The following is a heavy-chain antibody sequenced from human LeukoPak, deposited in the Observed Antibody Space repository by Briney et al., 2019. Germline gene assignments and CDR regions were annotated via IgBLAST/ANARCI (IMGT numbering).Heavy chain of an antibody. CDR1: GGSFSGYY. CDR3: ARDLVGAQPLDY. D-gene: IGHD1-26*01. V-gene: IGHV4-34*01. Sequence: PSETLSLTCAVYGGSFSGYYWSWIRQPPGKGLEWIGEINHSGSTNYNPSLKSRVTISVDTSKNQFSLKLSSVTAADTAVYYCARDLVGAQPLDYWGQGTLVTVSS. J-gene: IGHJ4*02. CDR2: INHSGST.